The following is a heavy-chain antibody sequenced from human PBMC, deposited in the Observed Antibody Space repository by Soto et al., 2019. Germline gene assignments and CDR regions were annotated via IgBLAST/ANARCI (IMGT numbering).Heavy chain of an antibody. CDR1: GGTFSSYA. Sequence: QVPLVQSGAEVKKPGSSVTVSCKASGGTFSSYAIHWVRQAPGQGLEWMGGIIPMYGPAKYAQRLQGRVTITADESTTTVHMELTSLTSQDTAVYYCARVTSMVRRVIDNWFDPWGHGTLVTVSS. J-gene: IGHJ5*02. V-gene: IGHV1-69*01. CDR2: IIPMYGPA. D-gene: IGHD3-10*01. CDR3: ARVTSMVRRVIDNWFDP.